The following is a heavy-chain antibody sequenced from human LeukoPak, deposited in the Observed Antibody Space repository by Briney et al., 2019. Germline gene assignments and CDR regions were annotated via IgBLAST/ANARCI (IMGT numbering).Heavy chain of an antibody. CDR3: AREELRGSRSLDY. CDR2: ISSGGNT. CDR1: GFTVSTNS. V-gene: IGHV3-53*01. J-gene: IGHJ4*02. Sequence: GGSLRLSCKVSGFTVSTNSWSWVRQAPGKGLEWVSFISSGGNTDHSDSVKGRFTISRDNSKNSLYLQMNSLRAEDTAVYYCAREELRGSRSLDYWGQGTLVTVSS. D-gene: IGHD3-10*01.